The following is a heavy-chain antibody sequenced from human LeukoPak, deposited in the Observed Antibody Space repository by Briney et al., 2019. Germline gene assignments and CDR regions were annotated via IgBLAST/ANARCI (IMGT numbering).Heavy chain of an antibody. D-gene: IGHD3-22*01. CDR1: GGSFSGYY. CDR3: ARGTYDSSGSDAFDI. V-gene: IGHV4-34*01. J-gene: IGHJ3*02. Sequence: PSETLSLTCAVYGGSFSGYYWSWIRQPPGKGLEWIGEINHSGSTNYNPSLKSRVTISVDTSKNQFSLKLSSVTAADTAGYYCARGTYDSSGSDAFDIWGQGTMVTVSS. CDR2: INHSGST.